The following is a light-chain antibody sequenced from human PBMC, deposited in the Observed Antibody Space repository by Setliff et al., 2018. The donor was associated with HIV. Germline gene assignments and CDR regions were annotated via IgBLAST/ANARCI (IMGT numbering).Light chain of an antibody. CDR1: SGDIGRYDY. Sequence: QSALAQPASVSGSPGQSITVSCTGSSGDIGRYDYVAWYQQHPGKVPKLIIFDVNDRPSGVSNRFSGSKSGDTASLTISGLQAEDEADYYCSSYADVSTFPFGTGTRSPS. V-gene: IGLV2-14*03. J-gene: IGLJ1*01. CDR2: DVN. CDR3: SSYADVSTFP.